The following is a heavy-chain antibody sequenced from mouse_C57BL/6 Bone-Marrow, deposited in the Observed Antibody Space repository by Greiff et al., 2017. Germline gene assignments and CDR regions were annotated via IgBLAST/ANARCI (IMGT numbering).Heavy chain of an antibody. CDR2: IFPGSGST. CDR1: GYTFTDYY. D-gene: IGHD1-1*01. V-gene: IGHV1-75*01. Sequence: QVQLQQSGPELVKPGASVKISCKASGYTFTDYYINWVKQRPGQGLEWIGWIFPGSGSTYYNEKFKGKATLTVDKSSSTAYMLLSSLTSEDSAVYFCARATGVLLRSWYFDVWGTGTTVTVSS. J-gene: IGHJ1*03. CDR3: ARATGVLLRSWYFDV.